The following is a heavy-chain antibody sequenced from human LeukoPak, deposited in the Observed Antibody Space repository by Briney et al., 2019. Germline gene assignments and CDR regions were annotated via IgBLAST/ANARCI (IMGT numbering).Heavy chain of an antibody. CDR3: ARGYDISDY. J-gene: IGHJ4*02. V-gene: IGHV3-33*05. Sequence: PGGSLRLSCAASGFTFSSYGMHWVRQAPGKGLEWVAGISYDGSSKYYVDSVKGRFTISRDNSRNTLYLQMNSLRVEDTAVYYCARGYDISDYWGQGTVVTVSS. CDR1: GFTFSSYG. CDR2: ISYDGSSK. D-gene: IGHD3-9*01.